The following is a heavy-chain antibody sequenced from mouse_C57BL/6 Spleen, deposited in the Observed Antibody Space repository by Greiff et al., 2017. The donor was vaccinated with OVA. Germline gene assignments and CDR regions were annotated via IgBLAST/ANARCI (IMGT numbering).Heavy chain of an antibody. CDR3: TATVVATPYAMDY. CDR2: IDPEDGDT. D-gene: IGHD1-1*01. J-gene: IGHJ4*01. Sequence: EVQLQQSGAELVRPGASVKLSCTASGFNIKDYYMHWVKQRPEQGLEWIGRIDPEDGDTEYAPKFQGKATMTADTSSNTAYRQLSSLTSEDTAVYYCTATVVATPYAMDYWGQGTSVTVSS. CDR1: GFNIKDYY. V-gene: IGHV14-1*01.